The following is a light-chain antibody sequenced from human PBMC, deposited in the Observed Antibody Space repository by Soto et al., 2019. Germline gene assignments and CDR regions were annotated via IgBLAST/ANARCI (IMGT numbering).Light chain of an antibody. CDR2: GAS. J-gene: IGKJ1*01. CDR3: QQYGSSPRT. V-gene: IGKV3-20*01. CDR1: QSVSSSY. Sequence: ELLLTQSPRTQSLAPGERATLSCRDSQSVSSSYLAWYQQKPGQAPRLLIYGASSRATGIPDRFSGSGSGTDFTLTISRLEPEDFAVYYCQQYGSSPRTFGQGTKVAIK.